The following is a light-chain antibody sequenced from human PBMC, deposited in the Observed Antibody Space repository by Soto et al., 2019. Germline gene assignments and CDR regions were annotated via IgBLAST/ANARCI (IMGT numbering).Light chain of an antibody. CDR1: QSVSSNY. CDR3: QQYGNSPWT. Sequence: IVLTQSPDTLSLSPGERATLSCRASQSVSSNYLAWYQQKLGQAPRLLISDASSRATGIPDRFSGSGSGTEFTLTITRLEPEDFAVYHCQQYGNSPWTCGQGTKVDIK. J-gene: IGKJ1*01. V-gene: IGKV3-20*01. CDR2: DAS.